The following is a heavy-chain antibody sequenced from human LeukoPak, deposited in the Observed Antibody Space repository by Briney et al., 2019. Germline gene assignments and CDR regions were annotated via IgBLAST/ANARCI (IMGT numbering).Heavy chain of an antibody. CDR1: GGSISSYY. V-gene: IGHV4-59*01. J-gene: IGHJ3*01. CDR3: ARATTVTTMNV. CDR2: IYHSGST. D-gene: IGHD4-17*01. Sequence: SETLSLTCTVSGGSISSYYWSWIRQPPGKGLEWIGYIYHSGSTNYNPSLKSRVTISVDTSKNQLSLKLNSVTATDTAVYYCARATTVTTMNVWGQGTMVTVSS.